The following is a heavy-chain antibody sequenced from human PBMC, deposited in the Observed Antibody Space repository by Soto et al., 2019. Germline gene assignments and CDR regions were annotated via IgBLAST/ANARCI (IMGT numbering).Heavy chain of an antibody. V-gene: IGHV4-31*02. CDR1: GGSSSSGGCY. CDR3: ASYGRGVAPITFDYLDY. CDR2: IYYRGST. D-gene: IGHD3-16*01. Sequence: SLMMRLPWTVSGGSSSSGGCYWSWIRQNQGKGLEWIGYIYYRGSTYYNLSLKSRVTISVDTSKNQFYLKQRSVTASANALSYYASYGRGVAPITFDYLDYWVQGTFDTVSS. J-gene: IGHJ4*02.